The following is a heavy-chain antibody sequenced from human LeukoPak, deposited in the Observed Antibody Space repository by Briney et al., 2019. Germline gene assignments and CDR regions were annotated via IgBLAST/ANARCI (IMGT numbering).Heavy chain of an antibody. Sequence: GGSLRLSCTASGFTFGDYAMTWVRQAPGKGLEWVGFISSEAYGGTPEYAASVKGRFTISRDDSKSIAYLQMNSLKTEDTAVYYCTRDQTPYYWGQGTLDTVSS. CDR3: TRDQTPYY. CDR2: ISSEAYGGTP. J-gene: IGHJ4*02. CDR1: GFTFGDYA. V-gene: IGHV3-49*04.